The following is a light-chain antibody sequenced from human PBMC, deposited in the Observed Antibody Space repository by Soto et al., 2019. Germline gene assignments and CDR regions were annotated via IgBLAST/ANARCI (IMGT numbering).Light chain of an antibody. CDR3: QQYGSASWT. CDR1: QSVSSSY. J-gene: IGKJ1*01. CDR2: GAS. V-gene: IGKV3-20*01. Sequence: EIVLTQSPGTLSLSPGERATLSCRASQSVSSSYLAWYQQKPGQAPRLLIYGASSRANGIPDRFSGSGSETDFTLTISRLEPEDFAVYYCQQYGSASWTFGQGTKVEIK.